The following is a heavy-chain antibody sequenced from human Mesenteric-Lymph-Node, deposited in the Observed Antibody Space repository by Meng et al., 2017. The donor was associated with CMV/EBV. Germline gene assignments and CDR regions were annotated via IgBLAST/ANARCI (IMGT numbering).Heavy chain of an antibody. D-gene: IGHD6-6*01. CDR1: GGTFSSYA. J-gene: IGHJ4*02. Sequence: ASVKVSCKASGGTFSSYAISWVRQAPGQGLEWMGCINPNCGGTNYAQKFPGRVTMTRDTSISTASMELSRLRSDDTAVYYCARGEATIAAILPGWGQGTLVTVSS. CDR2: INPNCGGT. V-gene: IGHV1-2*02. CDR3: ARGEATIAAILPG.